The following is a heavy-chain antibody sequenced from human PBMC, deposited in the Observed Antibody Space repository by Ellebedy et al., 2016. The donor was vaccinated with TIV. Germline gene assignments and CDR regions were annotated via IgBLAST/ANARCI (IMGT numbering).Heavy chain of an antibody. J-gene: IGHJ4*02. CDR2: IYSGGST. V-gene: IGHV3-53*01. D-gene: IGHD2-2*01. CDR3: ATYAAPY. Sequence: GESLKISCAASGFTVSSNYMSWVRQAPGKGLEWVSVIYSGGSTYYADSVKGRFTISRDNSKNTLYLQMNSLRAEDTAVYYCATYAAPYWGRGTLVTVSS. CDR1: GFTVSSNY.